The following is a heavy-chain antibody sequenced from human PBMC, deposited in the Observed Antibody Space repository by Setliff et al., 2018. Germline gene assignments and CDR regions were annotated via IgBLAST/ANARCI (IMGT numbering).Heavy chain of an antibody. CDR3: ASSSGSYYFDY. Sequence: SETLSLTCTVSGGSISSSSYYWGWIRQPPGKGLEWIGSIYYSGSTYYNPSLKSRVTISVDTSKNQVSLKLSSVTAADTAVYYCASSSGSYYFDYWGQGTLVTVSS. D-gene: IGHD1-26*01. V-gene: IGHV4-39*07. CDR1: GGSISSSSYY. J-gene: IGHJ4*02. CDR2: IYYSGST.